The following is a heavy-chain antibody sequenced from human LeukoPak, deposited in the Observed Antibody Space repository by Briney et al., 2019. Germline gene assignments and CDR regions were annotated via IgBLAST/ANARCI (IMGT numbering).Heavy chain of an antibody. CDR1: GFTLSTYV. CDR2: ISDSGGST. J-gene: IGHJ6*02. CDR3: GRYYVMDV. V-gene: IGHV3-23*01. Sequence: GGSLRLSCAASGFTLSTYVMNWVRQAPGKGLEWVSTISDSGGSTYYADSVKGRFTISRDNSKSTLYLQMNSLRAEDTAVYYCGRYYVMDVWGQGTSVTVSS.